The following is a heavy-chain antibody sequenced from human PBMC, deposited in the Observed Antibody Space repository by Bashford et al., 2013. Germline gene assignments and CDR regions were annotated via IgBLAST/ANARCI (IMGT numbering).Heavy chain of an antibody. D-gene: IGHD2/OR15-2a*01. CDR2: IYASGST. V-gene: IGHV4-61*02. CDR3: ARRGEY. J-gene: IGHJ4*02. Sequence: SETLSLTCTVSGDSISSGTYYWTWIRQPAGKGLEWIGRIYASGSTNYNPSLKSRVTMSVDTSRNQFSLKLSSVTAADTAVYYCARRGEYWGRGTLVTVSS. CDR1: GDSISSGTYY.